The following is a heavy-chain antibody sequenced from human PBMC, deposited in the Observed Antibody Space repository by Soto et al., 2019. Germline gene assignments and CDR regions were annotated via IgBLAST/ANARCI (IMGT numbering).Heavy chain of an antibody. Sequence: ETLSLTCTVSGGSMSSYYWSWIRQSPGKGLEWIGYIYYSGSTNYNPSLKSRVAISLDTSKNQFSLMRSSVTAADTAVYYCARGEWLATIKPYFAYWGQGTLVTV. D-gene: IGHD5-12*01. CDR2: IYYSGST. J-gene: IGHJ4*02. CDR1: GGSMSSYY. CDR3: ARGEWLATIKPYFAY. V-gene: IGHV4-59*01.